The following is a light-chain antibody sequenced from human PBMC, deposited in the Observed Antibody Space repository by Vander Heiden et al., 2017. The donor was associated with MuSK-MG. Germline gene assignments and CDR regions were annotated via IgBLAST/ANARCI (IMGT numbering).Light chain of an antibody. V-gene: IGLV1-51*01. CDR2: DNN. CDR3: GKWDSRLSAVV. CDR1: SSNIGNNP. J-gene: IGLJ2*01. Sequence: QSVLTQPPSVSAAPGQKVTISCSGSSSNIGNNPVSWYQHLPGTAPKIIMYDNNDRPSGIPDRFSVSKSGTSATLAINGLQTGDEADYYCGKWDSRLSAVVFGGGTKLTVL.